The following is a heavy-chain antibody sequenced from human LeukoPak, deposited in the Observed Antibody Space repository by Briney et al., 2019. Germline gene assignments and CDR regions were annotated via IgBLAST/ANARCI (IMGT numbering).Heavy chain of an antibody. CDR1: GYTFTGYY. D-gene: IGHD5-12*01. Sequence: ASVKVSCKASGYTFTGYYMHWVRQAPGQGLEWMGWINPNGGGTNYAQEFQGRVTMTRDTSISTAYMELSRLRSDDTAVYYCARDLATIRYYYYYGMDVWGQGTTVTVSS. V-gene: IGHV1-2*02. CDR2: INPNGGGT. J-gene: IGHJ6*02. CDR3: ARDLATIRYYYYYGMDV.